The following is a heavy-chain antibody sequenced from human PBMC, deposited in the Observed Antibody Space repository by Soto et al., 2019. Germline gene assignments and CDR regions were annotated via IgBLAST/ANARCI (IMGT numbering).Heavy chain of an antibody. V-gene: IGHV1-8*01. CDR2: MNPNSGNK. CDR3: ARGGQTPAACSNFDY. CDR1: GYTFTSYD. Sequence: QVQLVQSGAEVKKPGASVKVSCKTSGYTFTSYDINWVRQANGQGLEWMGWMNPNSGNKGYAEKFEGRVSMTRNTTISTGYMELSSLRPEDSALYYCARGGQTPAACSNFDYWGQGTQVTVSS. D-gene: IGHD6-13*01. J-gene: IGHJ4*02.